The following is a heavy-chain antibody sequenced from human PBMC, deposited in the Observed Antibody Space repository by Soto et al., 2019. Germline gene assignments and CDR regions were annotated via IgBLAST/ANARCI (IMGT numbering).Heavy chain of an antibody. CDR1: GYTFTDYS. D-gene: IGHD3-16*01. Sequence: ASVKVSCKTSGYTFTDYSMNWVRKAPGQRLEWMGWINTHNGHTQYSPRFDDRVTMTTDPSTSTAYMELKGLRSDDTAVYYCARTDTWAYWGQGTLVTVSS. V-gene: IGHV1-18*04. CDR2: INTHNGHT. CDR3: ARTDTWAY. J-gene: IGHJ4*02.